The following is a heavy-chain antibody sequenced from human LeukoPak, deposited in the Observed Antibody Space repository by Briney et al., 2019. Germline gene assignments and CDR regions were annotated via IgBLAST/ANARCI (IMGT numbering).Heavy chain of an antibody. CDR2: ISSSSSTK. V-gene: IGHV3-48*04. J-gene: IGHJ4*02. Sequence: GGSLRLSCAVSGFTFSFYSMNWVRQAPGKGLEWVSYISSSSSTKYYADSVKGRFTISRDNAKNSLYLQMNSLRAEDTAVYYCARGVERWLQVPFDYWGQGTLVTVSS. D-gene: IGHD5-24*01. CDR1: GFTFSFYS. CDR3: ARGVERWLQVPFDY.